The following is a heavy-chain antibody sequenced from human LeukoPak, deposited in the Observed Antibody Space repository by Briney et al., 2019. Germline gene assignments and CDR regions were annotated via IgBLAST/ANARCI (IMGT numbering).Heavy chain of an antibody. D-gene: IGHD3-10*01. CDR2: INHSGST. V-gene: IGHV4-34*01. Sequence: SETLSLTCAVYGGSFSGYYWSWIRQPPGKGLEWIGEINHSGSTNYNPSLKSRVTISVDTSKNQFSLKLSSVTAADTAVYYCARLSAGSWGYYGSGSYYKVFDIWGQGTMVTVSS. CDR1: GGSFSGYY. J-gene: IGHJ3*02. CDR3: ARLSAGSWGYYGSGSYYKVFDI.